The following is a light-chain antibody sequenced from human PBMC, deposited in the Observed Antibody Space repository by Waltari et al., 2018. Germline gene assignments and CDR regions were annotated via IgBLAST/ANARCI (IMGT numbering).Light chain of an antibody. CDR3: MQALESPS. Sequence: EIVMTQSPFSLPVTPGEPASISCRSSQSLLHSSGYNYLTWFLQKPGQSPQLLIYLGSIRASGVPDRFSGSGSGTDFTLKITRVEADDVGFYYCMQALESPSFGGGTKVEIK. V-gene: IGKV2-28*01. CDR1: QSLLHSSGYNY. CDR2: LGS. J-gene: IGKJ4*02.